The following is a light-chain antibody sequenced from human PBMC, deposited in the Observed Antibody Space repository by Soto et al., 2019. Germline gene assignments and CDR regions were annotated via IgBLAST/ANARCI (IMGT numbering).Light chain of an antibody. CDR3: QQYYSYPRT. Sequence: VRMTQSPSSFSASTGDRVTITCRASQGISSYLAWYQQKPGKAPKLLIYAASTLQSGVPSRFSGSGSGTDFTLTISCLQSEDFATYYCQQYYSYPRTFGQGTKVDI. V-gene: IGKV1-8*01. J-gene: IGKJ1*01. CDR2: AAS. CDR1: QGISSY.